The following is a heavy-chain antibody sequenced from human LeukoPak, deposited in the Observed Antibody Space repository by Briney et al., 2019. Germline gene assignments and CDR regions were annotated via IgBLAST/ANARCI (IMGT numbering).Heavy chain of an antibody. CDR3: ARGPIVVVVAAREYYFDY. CDR2: INPNSGGT. CDR1: GYTFTSYD. V-gene: IGHV1-2*02. D-gene: IGHD2-15*01. J-gene: IGHJ4*02. Sequence: GASVKVSCKASGYTFTSYDINWVRQAPGQGLEWMGWINPNSGGTNYAQKFQGRVTMTRDTSISTAYMELSRLRSDDTAVYYCARGPIVVVVAAREYYFDYWGQGTLVTVSS.